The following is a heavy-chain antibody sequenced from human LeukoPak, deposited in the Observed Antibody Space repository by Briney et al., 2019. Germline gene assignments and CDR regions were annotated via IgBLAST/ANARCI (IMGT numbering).Heavy chain of an antibody. J-gene: IGHJ6*02. CDR1: GYSISSGYY. CDR3: ASGSPGYYYGMDV. V-gene: IGHV4-38-2*02. Sequence: SGTLSLTCTVSGYSISSGYYWGWIRQPPGKGLEWIGSIYHSGSTYYNPSLKSRVTISVDTSKNQFSLKLNSVTAADTAVCYCASGSPGYYYGMDVWGQGTTVTVSS. D-gene: IGHD1-26*01. CDR2: IYHSGST.